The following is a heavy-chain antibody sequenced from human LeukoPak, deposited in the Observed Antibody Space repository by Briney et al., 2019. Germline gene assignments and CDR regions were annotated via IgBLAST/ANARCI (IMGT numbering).Heavy chain of an antibody. CDR2: ISGSGGST. V-gene: IGHV3-23*01. CDR1: GFTFSSYS. CDR3: AKRLINYYDSSGYLDY. D-gene: IGHD3-22*01. J-gene: IGHJ4*02. Sequence: GGSLRLSCAASGFTFSSYSMNWVRQAPGKGLEWVSAISGSGGSTYYADSVKGRFTISRDNSKNTLYLQMNSLRAEDTAVYYCAKRLINYYDSSGYLDYWGQGTLVTVSS.